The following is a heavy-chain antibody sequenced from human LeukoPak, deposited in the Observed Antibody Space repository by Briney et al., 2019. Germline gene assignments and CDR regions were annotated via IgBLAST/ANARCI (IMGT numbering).Heavy chain of an antibody. CDR3: ARGYSSGWLYYFDY. V-gene: IGHV4-59*01. D-gene: IGHD6-19*01. J-gene: IGHJ4*02. Sequence: TSETLSLTCTVSGGSISSYYWSWIRQPPGKGLEWIGYIYYSGSTNYNPSLKSRVTISVDTSKNQFSLKLSSVTAADTAVYYCARGYSSGWLYYFDYWGQGTLVTVSS. CDR1: GGSISSYY. CDR2: IYYSGST.